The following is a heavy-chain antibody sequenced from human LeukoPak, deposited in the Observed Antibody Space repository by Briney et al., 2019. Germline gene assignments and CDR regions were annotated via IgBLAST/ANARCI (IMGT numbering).Heavy chain of an antibody. Sequence: ASVKVSCKASGYTFTNYYMHWVQQAPGPGLEWMGLINPSGGSTSYAEKFQGRVIMNRDMSTTTDYMELSSLRSEETAVYYCARDNSIGGRGWWFDPWGQGTLVTVSS. CDR3: ARDNSIGGRGWWFDP. CDR2: INPSGGST. D-gene: IGHD4-23*01. CDR1: GYTFTNYY. J-gene: IGHJ5*02. V-gene: IGHV1-46*01.